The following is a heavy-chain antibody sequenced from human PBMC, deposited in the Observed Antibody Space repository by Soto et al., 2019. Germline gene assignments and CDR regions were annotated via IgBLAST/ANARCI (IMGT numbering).Heavy chain of an antibody. CDR3: ARDPWGLVTRWFDP. V-gene: IGHV1-69*04. CDR1: GGTFSSYT. J-gene: IGHJ5*02. CDR2: IIPILGIA. D-gene: IGHD6-19*01. Sequence: GASVKVSCKASGGTFSSYTISWVRQAPGQGLEWMGRIIPILGIANYAQKFQGRVTITADKSTSTAYMELSSLRSEDTAVYYCARDPWGLVTRWFDPWGQGTLVTVSS.